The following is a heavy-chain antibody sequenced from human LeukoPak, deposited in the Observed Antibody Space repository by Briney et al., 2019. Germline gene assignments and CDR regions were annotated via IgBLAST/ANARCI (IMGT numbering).Heavy chain of an antibody. J-gene: IGHJ4*02. CDR3: ANVRPLNDY. Sequence: GGSLRLSCAASGFTFSSYAMNWVRQAPGKGLEWVSGISGSGSNTYYADSVMGRFTISRDNSKNTLYLQMNSLRAEDTAVYYCANVRPLNDYWGQGTLVTVSS. CDR1: GFTFSSYA. V-gene: IGHV3-23*01. CDR2: ISGSGSNT. D-gene: IGHD2-8*01.